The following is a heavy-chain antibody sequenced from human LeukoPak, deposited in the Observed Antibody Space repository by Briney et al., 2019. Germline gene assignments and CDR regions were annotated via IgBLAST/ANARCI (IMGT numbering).Heavy chain of an antibody. J-gene: IGHJ4*02. Sequence: PETLSLTCAVYGGSFSGYYWSWIRQPPGNGLEWIGEINHSGSTNYNPSLKSRVTISVDTSKNQCSLKLSSVTAADTAVYYCARGLMSAPYYFDYWGQGTLVTVSS. V-gene: IGHV4-34*01. D-gene: IGHD2-15*01. CDR3: ARGLMSAPYYFDY. CDR1: GGSFSGYY. CDR2: INHSGST.